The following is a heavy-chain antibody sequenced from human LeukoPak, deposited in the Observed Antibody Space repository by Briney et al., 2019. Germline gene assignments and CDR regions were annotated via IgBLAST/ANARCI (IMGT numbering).Heavy chain of an antibody. V-gene: IGHV4-59*01. D-gene: IGHD6-19*01. J-gene: IGHJ4*02. CDR3: ARDRSSGWYGKYYFDY. CDR1: GGSLSSYY. Sequence: KPLEALSLTCTVPGGSLSSYYWSWIRQPPGKGLGWVWYIYYRGSTNYNPSLKSRVTISVDTSKNQFSLKLSSVTAADTAVYYCARDRSSGWYGKYYFDYWGQGTLVTVSS. CDR2: IYYRGST.